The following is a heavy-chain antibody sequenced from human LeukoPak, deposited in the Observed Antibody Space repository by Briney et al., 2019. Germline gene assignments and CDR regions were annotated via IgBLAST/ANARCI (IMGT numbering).Heavy chain of an antibody. V-gene: IGHV3-64*01. CDR3: ARGSGSYYDAFDI. CDR2: ISSNGSGT. Sequence: PGGSLRLSCAASGFTFSNYWMSWVRQAPGKGLEYVSGISSNGSGTYSANSVKGRFTISRDNSKNTLYLQMGSLRPEDMAVYYCARGSGSYYDAFDIWGQGTMVTVSS. J-gene: IGHJ3*02. CDR1: GFTFSNYW. D-gene: IGHD3-10*01.